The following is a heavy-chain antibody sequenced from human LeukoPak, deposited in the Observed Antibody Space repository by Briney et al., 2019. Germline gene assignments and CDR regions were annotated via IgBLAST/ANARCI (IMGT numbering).Heavy chain of an antibody. V-gene: IGHV4-4*02. CDR3: AREGGPYRPLDY. Sequence: KPSETLSLTCGVSGGSITSTNYWTWVRQPPGKGLEWIGEVNLQGSTNYNPSLMGRVAISEDMSENHISLQLTSVTAADTAVYYCAREGGPYRPLDYSGQGTLVTVSS. J-gene: IGHJ4*02. CDR2: VNLQGST. CDR1: GGSITSTNY.